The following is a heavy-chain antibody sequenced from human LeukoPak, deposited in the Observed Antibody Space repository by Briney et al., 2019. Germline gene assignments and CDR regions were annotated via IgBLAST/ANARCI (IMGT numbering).Heavy chain of an antibody. D-gene: IGHD4-17*01. Sequence: SETLSLTCTVSGGSISSYYWSWLRQPPGKGLEWIGYIYYSGSTNYNPPLKSRVTISVDTSKNQFSLKLSSVTAADTAVYYCASSLTTFPTFDYWGQGTLVTVTS. J-gene: IGHJ4*02. CDR1: GGSISSYY. V-gene: IGHV4-59*01. CDR2: IYYSGST. CDR3: ASSLTTFPTFDY.